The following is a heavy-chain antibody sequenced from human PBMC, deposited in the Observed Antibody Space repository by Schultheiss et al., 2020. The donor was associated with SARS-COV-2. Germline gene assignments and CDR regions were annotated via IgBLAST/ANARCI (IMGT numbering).Heavy chain of an antibody. J-gene: IGHJ6*02. CDR2: ISSSGSTI. CDR3: ARAGGGYDLNDYYYYGMDV. CDR1: GFTFTTYW. D-gene: IGHD5-12*01. Sequence: GGSLRLSCAASGFTFTTYWMHWVRQAPGKGLEWVSYISSSGSTIYYADSVKGRFTISRDNAKNSLYLQMNSLRDEDTAVYYCARAGGGYDLNDYYYYGMDVWGQGTTVTVSS. V-gene: IGHV3-48*02.